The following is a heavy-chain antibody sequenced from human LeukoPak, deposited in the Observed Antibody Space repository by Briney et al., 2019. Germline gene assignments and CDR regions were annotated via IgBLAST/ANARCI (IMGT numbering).Heavy chain of an antibody. CDR1: GDSMSSSRFS. CDR2: SYHGGST. Sequence: SKTLPLTCDVSGDSMSSSRFSWSWLRQPPGKGLEWIGYSYHGGSTHYNPSLQSRVTISVDRSKKQFSLNLNSVTAVDTAVYYCARMVVDVTRWFDPWGQGTLVTVSS. D-gene: IGHD2-15*01. J-gene: IGHJ5*02. CDR3: ARMVVDVTRWFDP. V-gene: IGHV4-30-2*01.